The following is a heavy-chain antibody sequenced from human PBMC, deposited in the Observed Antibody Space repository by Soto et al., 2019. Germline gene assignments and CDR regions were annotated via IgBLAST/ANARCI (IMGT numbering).Heavy chain of an antibody. J-gene: IGHJ4*02. CDR3: VRGYMWKPPGALGF. V-gene: IGHV1-2*02. CDR1: GYTFTGHY. CDR2: INPKTGGT. D-gene: IGHD2-2*02. Sequence: QVQLEQSGPEVKKPGASMTVSCKASGYTFTGHYMHWVRQAPGQGPEWMGWINPKTGGTNSAQRCQGRVTLTSDTSIRTAYLEMNSLTSNDTAVYYCVRGYMWKPPGALGFWGQGTLLTVSS.